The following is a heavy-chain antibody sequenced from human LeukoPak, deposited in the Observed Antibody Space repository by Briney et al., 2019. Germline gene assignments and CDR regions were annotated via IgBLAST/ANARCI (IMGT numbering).Heavy chain of an antibody. CDR1: GFTFSTYS. Sequence: KSGGSLRLSCAASGFTFSTYSMNWVRQAPGKGLEWVSSISSSSSYIYYADSVKGRFTISRDNAKNSLYLQMNSLRAEDTAVYYCAKDIRRNGSGSYCPDAFDIWGQGTMVTVSS. J-gene: IGHJ3*02. D-gene: IGHD3-10*01. CDR3: AKDIRRNGSGSYCPDAFDI. CDR2: ISSSSSYI. V-gene: IGHV3-21*01.